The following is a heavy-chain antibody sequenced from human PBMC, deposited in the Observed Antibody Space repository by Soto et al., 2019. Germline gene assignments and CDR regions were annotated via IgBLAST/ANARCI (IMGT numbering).Heavy chain of an antibody. V-gene: IGHV4-34*01. CDR3: ARDSPPGYSYGYSKDYYYYGMDV. Sequence: SETLSLTCAVYGGSFSGYYWSWIRQPPGKGLEWIGEINHSGSTNYNPSLKSRVTISVDTSKNQFSLKLSSVTAADTAVYYCARDSPPGYSYGYSKDYYYYGMDVWGQGTTVTVSS. J-gene: IGHJ6*02. CDR1: GGSFSGYY. CDR2: INHSGST. D-gene: IGHD5-18*01.